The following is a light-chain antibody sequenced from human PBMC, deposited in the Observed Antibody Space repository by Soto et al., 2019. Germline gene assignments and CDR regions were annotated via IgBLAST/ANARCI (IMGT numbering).Light chain of an antibody. CDR3: TSHAGTINSPYI. CDR1: SSDVGADNY. CDR2: EVN. J-gene: IGLJ1*01. Sequence: QSALTQPPSASGSPGQSVTISCTGTSSDVGADNYVSWYQHHPGKAPKLMVYEVNKRPSGVPDRFSGSKSGNTASLTVSGLQAEDEADYYCTSHAGTINSPYIFGTGTKVTV. V-gene: IGLV2-8*01.